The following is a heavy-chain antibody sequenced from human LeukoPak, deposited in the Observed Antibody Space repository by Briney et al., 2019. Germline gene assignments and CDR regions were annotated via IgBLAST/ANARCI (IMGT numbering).Heavy chain of an antibody. CDR2: FDPEDGET. V-gene: IGHV1-24*01. Sequence: ASVKVSCKASGYTFTSYDINWVRQAPGKGLEWMGGFDPEDGETIYAQKFQGRVTMTEDTSTDTAYMKLSSLRSEDTAVYYCATGGLTVVYDYWGQGTLVTVSS. CDR3: ATGGLTVVYDY. D-gene: IGHD4-23*01. CDR1: GYTFTSYD. J-gene: IGHJ4*02.